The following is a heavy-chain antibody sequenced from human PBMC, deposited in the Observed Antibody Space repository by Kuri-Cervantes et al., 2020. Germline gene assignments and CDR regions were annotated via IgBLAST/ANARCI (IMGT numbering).Heavy chain of an antibody. CDR3: AEALAMYYYGSGRMGY. J-gene: IGHJ4*02. CDR2: VSWNGSRT. V-gene: IGHV3-35*02. D-gene: IGHD3-10*01. Sequence: GGSLRLSCAASGFTFSNSDMNWVHQAPGKGLEWVSGVSWNGSRTHYADSVKGQFIISRDNSRNTLYLQTNSLRAEDTAVYYCAEALAMYYYGSGRMGYLGQGTLVTVSS. CDR1: GFTFSNSD.